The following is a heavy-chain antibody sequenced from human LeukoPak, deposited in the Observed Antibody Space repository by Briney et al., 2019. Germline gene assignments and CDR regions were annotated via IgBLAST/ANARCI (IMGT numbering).Heavy chain of an antibody. CDR2: ISGSGGST. V-gene: IGHV3-23*01. CDR1: GFTSSSYA. D-gene: IGHD2-2*03. J-gene: IGHJ4*02. Sequence: GGSLRLSCAASGFTSSSYAMSWVRQAPGKGLEWVSAISGSGGSTYYADSVKGRFTISRDNSKNTLYLQMNSLRAEDTAVYYCAKDIGYCSSTSCYGGLDYWGQGTLVTVSS. CDR3: AKDIGYCSSTSCYGGLDY.